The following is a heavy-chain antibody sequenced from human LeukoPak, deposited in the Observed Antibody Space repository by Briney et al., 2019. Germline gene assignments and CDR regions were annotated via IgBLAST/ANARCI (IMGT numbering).Heavy chain of an antibody. CDR1: GFTFSSYG. CDR3: ASGSIAAPPLDY. D-gene: IGHD6-6*01. V-gene: IGHV3-30*03. Sequence: GRSLRLSCAASGFTFSSYGMHWVRQAPGKGLEWVAVISYDGSNKYYADSVKGRFTISRDNSKNTLYLQMNSLRAEDTAVYYCASGSIAAPPLDYWGQGTLVAVSS. J-gene: IGHJ4*02. CDR2: ISYDGSNK.